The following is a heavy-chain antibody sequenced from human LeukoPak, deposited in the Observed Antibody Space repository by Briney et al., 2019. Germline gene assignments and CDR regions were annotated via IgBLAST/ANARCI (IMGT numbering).Heavy chain of an antibody. D-gene: IGHD6-13*01. CDR1: GGSISDYY. CDR3: ARGLLGYSSSWLGVAFDI. V-gene: IGHV4-59*01. CDR2: IYYSGST. Sequence: SETLSLTCTVSGGSISDYYWTWIRQPPGKGLEWVGYIYYSGSTNYNPSLKSRLTISVDTSKSQFSLKLSSVTAAGTAVYYCARGLLGYSSSWLGVAFDIWGQGTMVSVSS. J-gene: IGHJ3*02.